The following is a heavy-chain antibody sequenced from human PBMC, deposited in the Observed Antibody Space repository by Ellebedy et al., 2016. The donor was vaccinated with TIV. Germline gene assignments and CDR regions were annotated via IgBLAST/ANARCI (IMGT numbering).Heavy chain of an antibody. CDR3: ARDGEAANAAGWFDY. Sequence: GGSLRLXXAASGFTFSSYGMHWVRQAPGKGLEWVAVISYDGSNKYYADSVKGRFTISRDNSKNTLYLQMNSLRAEDTAVYYCARDGEAANAAGWFDYWGQGTLVTVSS. CDR1: GFTFSSYG. J-gene: IGHJ4*02. V-gene: IGHV3-30*03. D-gene: IGHD2-15*01. CDR2: ISYDGSNK.